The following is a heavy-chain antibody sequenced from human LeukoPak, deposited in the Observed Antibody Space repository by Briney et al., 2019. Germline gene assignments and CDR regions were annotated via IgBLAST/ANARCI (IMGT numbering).Heavy chain of an antibody. V-gene: IGHV1-18*01. CDR2: ISAQNRRT. CDR1: GYTLSRYG. D-gene: IGHD3-3*01. Sequence: ASVKVSCKASGYTLSRYGIAWVRQAPGQGLEWMGWISAQNRRTNYAQKLQGRVTMTTDTSTSTAYMELRSLRSDDTAVYYCARSFSEWLFYFDYWGQGTLVTVSS. CDR3: ARSFSEWLFYFDY. J-gene: IGHJ4*02.